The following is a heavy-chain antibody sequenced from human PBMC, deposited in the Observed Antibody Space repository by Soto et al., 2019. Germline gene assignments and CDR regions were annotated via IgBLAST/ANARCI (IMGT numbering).Heavy chain of an antibody. J-gene: IGHJ6*02. V-gene: IGHV3-23*01. Sequence: VGSLRLSCAASGFTFSSYAMSWVRQAPGKGLEWVSAISGSGGSTYYADSVKGRFTISRDNSKNTLYLQMNSLRADDTAVYYCAKRPYGDYYGMDVWGQGTTVTVSS. CDR3: AKRPYGDYYGMDV. D-gene: IGHD4-17*01. CDR2: ISGSGGST. CDR1: GFTFSSYA.